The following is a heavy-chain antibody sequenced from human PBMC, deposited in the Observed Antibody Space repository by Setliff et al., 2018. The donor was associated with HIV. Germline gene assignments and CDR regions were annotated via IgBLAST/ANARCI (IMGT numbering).Heavy chain of an antibody. D-gene: IGHD7-27*01. CDR3: ARQFSNSFDS. V-gene: IGHV1-2*02. CDR1: GYTFIDYT. CDR2: ISPYDLSE. J-gene: IGHJ4*02. Sequence: ASVKVSCKASGYTFIDYTIHWVRQAPGQGPEWMGWISPYDLSERTTQRFRGRVSMTRDTSINAAYLDLSGLTSDDTAFYYCARQFSNSFDSWGQGTLVTVSS.